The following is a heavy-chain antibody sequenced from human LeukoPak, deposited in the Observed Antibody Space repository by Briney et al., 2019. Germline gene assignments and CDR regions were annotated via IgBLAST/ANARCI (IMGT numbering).Heavy chain of an antibody. J-gene: IGHJ4*02. CDR1: GGSISSYY. D-gene: IGHD6-6*01. Sequence: MPSETLSLTCTVSGGSISSYYWSWIRQPPGKGLKWIGNIYYSGYTTYSPSLRSRVTISVDTSKNQFSLKLSSVTAADTAVYYCARATRAARHFDYWGQGTLVTISS. V-gene: IGHV4-59*12. CDR2: IYYSGYT. CDR3: ARATRAARHFDY.